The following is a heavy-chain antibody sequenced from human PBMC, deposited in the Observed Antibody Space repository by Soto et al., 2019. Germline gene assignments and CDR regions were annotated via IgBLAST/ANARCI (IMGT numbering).Heavy chain of an antibody. Sequence: GGSLRLSCAASGFTFSSYAMSWVRQAPGKGLEWVSGISDSGGSTYYADSVKGRFTISRDVAKNTVYLQMNGLRVEDTAVYYCAKDVGQWVETFYYWGHGTLVTISS. CDR3: AKDVGQWVETFYY. V-gene: IGHV3-23*01. J-gene: IGHJ4*01. D-gene: IGHD6-19*01. CDR1: GFTFSSYA. CDR2: ISDSGGST.